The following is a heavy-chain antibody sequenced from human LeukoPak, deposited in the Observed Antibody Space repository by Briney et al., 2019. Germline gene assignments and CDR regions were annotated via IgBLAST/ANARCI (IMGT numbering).Heavy chain of an antibody. Sequence: PGGSLRLSCAASGLTFRSYGMHWIRQAPGKGLEWVAVISTDGSYTHYADSVKGRFTVSRDNSKNTLHLQMNSLRAEDTAVYYCAKDPGSSSPYFDYWGQGTLVTVSS. J-gene: IGHJ4*02. CDR1: GLTFRSYG. D-gene: IGHD6-6*01. V-gene: IGHV3-30*18. CDR2: ISTDGSYT. CDR3: AKDPGSSSPYFDY.